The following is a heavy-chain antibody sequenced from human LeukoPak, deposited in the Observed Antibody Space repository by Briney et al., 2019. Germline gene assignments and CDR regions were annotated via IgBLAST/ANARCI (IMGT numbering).Heavy chain of an antibody. CDR2: IYYSGST. D-gene: IGHD6-13*01. V-gene: IGHV4-59*12. Sequence: PSETLSLTCTVSGGSISSYYWSWIRQPPGKGLEWIGDIYYSGSTNYNPSLKSRVTISVDTSKNQFSLKLRSVTAADTAVYYCARVVGKYSSSWYYWGQGTLVTVSS. CDR1: GGSISSYY. CDR3: ARVVGKYSSSWYY. J-gene: IGHJ4*02.